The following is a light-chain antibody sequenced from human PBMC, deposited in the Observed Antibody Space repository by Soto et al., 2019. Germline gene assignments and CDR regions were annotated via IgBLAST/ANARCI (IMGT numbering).Light chain of an antibody. J-gene: IGLJ2*01. V-gene: IGLV2-14*03. CDR2: DVS. CDR3: SSYTNSRTHVV. Sequence: QSALTQPASVSGSPGQSITISCTGTNSDVGAYNYVSWYQHHPGKAPKLMIYDVSHRPSRISDRFSGSKSGNTASLTISGLQAEDEADYYCSSYTNSRTHVVFGGGTKVTVL. CDR1: NSDVGAYNY.